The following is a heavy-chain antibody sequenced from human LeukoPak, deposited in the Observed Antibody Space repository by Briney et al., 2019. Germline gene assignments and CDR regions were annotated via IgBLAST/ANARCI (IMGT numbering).Heavy chain of an antibody. CDR1: GFTFSSYG. CDR3: AKDRRTYYYDSSGYSDY. D-gene: IGHD3-22*01. CDR2: ISYDGSNK. V-gene: IGHV3-30*18. Sequence: PGGSLRLSCAASGFTFSSYGMRWVRQAPGKGLEWVAVISYDGSNKYYADSVKGRFTISRDNFKNTLYLQMNSLRAEDTAVYYCAKDRRTYYYDSSGYSDYWGQGTLVTVSS. J-gene: IGHJ4*02.